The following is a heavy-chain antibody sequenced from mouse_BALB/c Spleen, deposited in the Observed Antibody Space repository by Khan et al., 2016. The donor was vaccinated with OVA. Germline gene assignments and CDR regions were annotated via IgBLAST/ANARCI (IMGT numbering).Heavy chain of an antibody. J-gene: IGHJ4*01. Sequence: QVQLKESGPGLVAPSQSLSITCTVSGFSLSRYNVHWVRQPPGKGLEWLGMIWGGGGTDYTSALKSRLSISKDDSKRQGVLKMNSLQPEDTAMYYCTRAYYRYDGYYAMDYWGQGTSVTVST. CDR2: IWGGGGT. V-gene: IGHV2-6-4*01. CDR1: GFSLSRYN. CDR3: TRAYYRYDGYYAMDY. D-gene: IGHD2-14*01.